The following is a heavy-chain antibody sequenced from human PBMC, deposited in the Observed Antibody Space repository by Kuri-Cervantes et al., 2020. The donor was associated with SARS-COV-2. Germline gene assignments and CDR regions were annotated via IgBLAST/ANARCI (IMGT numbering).Heavy chain of an antibody. CDR2: ISGSGGST. D-gene: IGHD2-2*01. Sequence: LSLTCAASGFTFSSYAMSWVRQAPGKGLEWVSAISGSGGSTYYADSVKGRFTISRDNSKNTLYLQMNSLRAGDTAVYYCAKAGDIVVVPAAYFDYWGQGTLVTVSS. CDR1: GFTFSSYA. V-gene: IGHV3-23*01. CDR3: AKAGDIVVVPAAYFDY. J-gene: IGHJ4*02.